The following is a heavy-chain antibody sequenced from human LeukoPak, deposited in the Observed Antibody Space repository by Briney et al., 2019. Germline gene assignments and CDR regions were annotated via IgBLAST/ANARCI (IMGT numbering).Heavy chain of an antibody. V-gene: IGHV1-18*01. CDR3: ARDFSEEWERTTWGFDP. Sequence: GASVKVSCKASGYTFTSYGISWVRQAPGQGLEWMGWISAYNGNTNYAQKLQGRVTMTTDTSTSTAYMELRSLRSDDTAVYYCARDFSEEWERTTWGFDPWGQGTLVTVSS. CDR2: ISAYNGNT. J-gene: IGHJ5*02. D-gene: IGHD1-26*01. CDR1: GYTFTSYG.